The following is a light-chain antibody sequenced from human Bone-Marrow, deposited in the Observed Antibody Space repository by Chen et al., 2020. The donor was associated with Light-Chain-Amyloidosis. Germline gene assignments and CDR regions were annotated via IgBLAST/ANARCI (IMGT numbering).Light chain of an antibody. Sequence: DIQMTQSPSSLSASIGDRVTLTCRASQSISTYLNGYQQKPGKAPKLLIYAASSLQSGVPSRFSGSGSGTEFTLTISSLQPEDFATYYCQQSYITPQVTFGGGTKVEIK. CDR3: QQSYITPQVT. CDR1: QSISTY. J-gene: IGKJ4*01. CDR2: AAS. V-gene: IGKV1-39*01.